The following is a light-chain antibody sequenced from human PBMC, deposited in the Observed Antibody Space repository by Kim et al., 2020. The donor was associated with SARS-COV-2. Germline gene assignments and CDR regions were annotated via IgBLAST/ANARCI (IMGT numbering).Light chain of an antibody. V-gene: IGKV3-20*01. Sequence: SPGESATLSCRASQNVNNNYLAWYQQKPGQAPRLLIYGASNRATAIPDKFSGSISGTDFTLTISRLEPEDFAVYYCQQYGTTPWTFGQGTKVDIK. CDR3: QQYGTTPWT. CDR1: QNVNNNY. CDR2: GAS. J-gene: IGKJ1*01.